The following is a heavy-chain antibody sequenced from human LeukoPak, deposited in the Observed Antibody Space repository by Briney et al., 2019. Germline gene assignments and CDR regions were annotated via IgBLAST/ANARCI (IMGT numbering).Heavy chain of an antibody. CDR2: MQYDGSEE. J-gene: IGHJ4*02. CDR1: GFSFSTYG. V-gene: IGHV3-30*02. Sequence: GGSLRLSCAASGFSFSTYGMHWVRQAPGKGLEWVTFMQYDGSEEHYADSVKGRFAISRDNSKNTLYLQMDSLRGEDTAVYYCAGKAAAYYFVYWGQGTLVTVSS. D-gene: IGHD2-2*01. CDR3: AGKAAAYYFVY.